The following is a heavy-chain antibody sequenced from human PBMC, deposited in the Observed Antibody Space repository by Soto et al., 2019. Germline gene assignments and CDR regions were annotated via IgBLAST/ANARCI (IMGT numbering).Heavy chain of an antibody. V-gene: IGHV1-69*08. Sequence: QVQLVQSGAEVKKPGSSVKVSCKASGGTFSSYTISWVRQAPGQGLEWMGRIIPILGIANYAQKFQGRVTITANKSTSTAYMELSSLRSEDTAVYYCAKEYKQLIPFDYWGQGTLVTVSS. CDR3: AKEYKQLIPFDY. CDR1: GGTFSSYT. CDR2: IIPILGIA. J-gene: IGHJ4*02. D-gene: IGHD6-13*01.